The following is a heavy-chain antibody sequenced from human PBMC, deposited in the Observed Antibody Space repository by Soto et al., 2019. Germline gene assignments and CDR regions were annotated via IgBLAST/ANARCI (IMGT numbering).Heavy chain of an antibody. Sequence: LSLSCVASGFNFDDHVMHWVRQVPGKGLEWVGHINWDGYSIGYGGSVRGRFSISRDNAKNTLYLQMNSLRPEDTALYFCARSWSGSTSGRVDVWGQGTTVTVSS. V-gene: IGHV3-9*01. D-gene: IGHD3-3*01. CDR2: INWDGYSI. CDR3: ARSWSGSTSGRVDV. CDR1: GFNFDDHV. J-gene: IGHJ6*02.